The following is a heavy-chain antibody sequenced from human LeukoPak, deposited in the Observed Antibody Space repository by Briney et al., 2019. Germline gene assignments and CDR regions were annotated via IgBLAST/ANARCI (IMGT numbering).Heavy chain of an antibody. J-gene: IGHJ4*02. CDR1: GYTLTELS. Sequence: ASVKVSCKVSGYTLTELSMHWVRQAPGKGLEWMGGFDPEDGETIYAQKSQGRVTMTEDTSTDTAYMELSSLRSEDTAVYYCATAGSLITFFNDDYWGQGTLVTVSS. CDR3: ATAGSLITFFNDDY. CDR2: FDPEDGET. V-gene: IGHV1-24*01. D-gene: IGHD3-16*01.